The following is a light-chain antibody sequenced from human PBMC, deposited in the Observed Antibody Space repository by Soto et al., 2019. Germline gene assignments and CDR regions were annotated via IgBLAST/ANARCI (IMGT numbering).Light chain of an antibody. Sequence: QSVLTQPPSASGTPGQRVTISCSGSSSNIGSNTVNWYQQLPGTAPKLLIYSNNQLPSGVPDRFSGSKSGTSASLAISGLQSEDEADYYCAAWDDSLNGQVFGTGTKVTVL. CDR3: AAWDDSLNGQV. V-gene: IGLV1-44*01. CDR2: SNN. CDR1: SSNIGSNT. J-gene: IGLJ1*01.